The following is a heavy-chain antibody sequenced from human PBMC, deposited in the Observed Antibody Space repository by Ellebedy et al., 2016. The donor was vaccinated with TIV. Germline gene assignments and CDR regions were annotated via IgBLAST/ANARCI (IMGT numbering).Heavy chain of an antibody. V-gene: IGHV3-48*04. J-gene: IGHJ6*02. CDR1: GFTFSSYA. D-gene: IGHD3-16*01. Sequence: GESLKISXAASGFTFSSYAMSWVRQAPGKGLEWVSSISSSGSTIYYADSVEGRFTISRDNAKNSLSLQMNSLRAEDTAVYYCARDLGPWRDYYYYGMDVWGQGTTVTVSS. CDR2: ISSSGSTI. CDR3: ARDLGPWRDYYYYGMDV.